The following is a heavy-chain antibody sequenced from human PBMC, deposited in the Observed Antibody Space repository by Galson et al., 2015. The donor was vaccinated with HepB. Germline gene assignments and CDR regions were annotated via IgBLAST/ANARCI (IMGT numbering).Heavy chain of an antibody. D-gene: IGHD1-1*01. V-gene: IGHV3-11*04. CDR2: ISSSGSTI. CDR3: ARDLFRTGVLTATAGAFDI. J-gene: IGHJ3*02. Sequence: SLRLSCAASGFTFRDYYMTWIRQAPGKGLEWPSYISSSGSTIYYADSVKGRFIISRDNAKNSMYLQMNSLRAEDTAVYSCARDLFRTGVLTATAGAFDIWGQGTMVTVSS. CDR1: GFTFRDYY.